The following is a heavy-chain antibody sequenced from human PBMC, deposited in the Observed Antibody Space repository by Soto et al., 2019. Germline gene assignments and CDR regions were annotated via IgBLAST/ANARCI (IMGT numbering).Heavy chain of an antibody. CDR2: IRGEADSYAT. D-gene: IGHD3-16*01. V-gene: IGHV3-73*01. J-gene: IGHJ5*01. CDR1: GFTFSGSA. CDR3: SRWVIGGVMFDS. Sequence: GRSLSLSCAASGFTFSGSAMHWVRQASGKGLEWVGRIRGEADSYATAYAASVKGRFTISRDDSKNTAYLQMDSLRTEDTAMYYCSRWVIGGVMFDSWGQGTLVTVSS.